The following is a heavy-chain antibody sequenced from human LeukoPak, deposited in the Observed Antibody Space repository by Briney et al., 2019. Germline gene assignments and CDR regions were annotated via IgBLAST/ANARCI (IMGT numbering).Heavy chain of an antibody. CDR2: ISGSGGST. Sequence: GGSLRLSCAASGFTFSSYAMSWVRQAPGKGLEWVSAISGSGGSTYYADSVKGRFTISRDNSKNTLYLQMNSLRAEDTSVYYCAKKGRGYSLHDAFDIWGQETMVTVSS. CDR3: AKKGRGYSLHDAFDI. D-gene: IGHD5-18*01. V-gene: IGHV3-23*01. J-gene: IGHJ3*02. CDR1: GFTFSSYA.